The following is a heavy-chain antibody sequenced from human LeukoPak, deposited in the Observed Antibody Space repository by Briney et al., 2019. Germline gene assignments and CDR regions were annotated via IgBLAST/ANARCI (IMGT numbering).Heavy chain of an antibody. V-gene: IGHV3-74*01. CDR3: AKPPLRYFDWLSGLDY. D-gene: IGHD3-9*01. CDR2: INSDGSST. CDR1: GFTFSSYW. J-gene: IGHJ4*02. Sequence: GGSLRLSCAASGFTFSSYWMHWVRQAPGKGLVWVSRINSDGSSTSYADSVKGRFTISRDNAKNTLYLQMNSLRAEDTAVYYCAKPPLRYFDWLSGLDYWGQGTLVTVSS.